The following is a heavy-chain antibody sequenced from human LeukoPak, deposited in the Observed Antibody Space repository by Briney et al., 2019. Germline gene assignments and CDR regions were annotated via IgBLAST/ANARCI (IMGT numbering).Heavy chain of an antibody. Sequence: GGSLRLSCAASGFTFSDYYMSWIRQAPGKGLEWVSYISSSGSTIYYADSVKGRFTISRDNTKNSLYLQMNSLRAEGTAVYYCARVGYCSTTSCYWRAFDYWGQGTLVTVSS. CDR2: ISSSGSTI. CDR3: ARVGYCSTTSCYWRAFDY. CDR1: GFTFSDYY. J-gene: IGHJ4*02. D-gene: IGHD2-2*01. V-gene: IGHV3-11*04.